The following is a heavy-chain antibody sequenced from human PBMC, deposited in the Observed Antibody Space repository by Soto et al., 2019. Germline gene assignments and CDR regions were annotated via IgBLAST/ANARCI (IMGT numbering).Heavy chain of an antibody. D-gene: IGHD3-9*01. CDR3: ARHTYYDILTGYYDPYFDY. CDR2: IYYSGST. V-gene: IGHV4-39*01. J-gene: IGHJ4*02. Sequence: SETLSLTCTVSGGSISSSSYYWGWIRQPPGKGLEWIGSIYYSGSTYYNPSLKSRVTISVDTSKNQFSLKLSSVTAADTAVYYCARHTYYDILTGYYDPYFDYWGQGTLVTVSS. CDR1: GGSISSSSYY.